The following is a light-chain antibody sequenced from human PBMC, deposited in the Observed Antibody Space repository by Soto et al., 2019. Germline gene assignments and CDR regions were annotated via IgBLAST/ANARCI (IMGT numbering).Light chain of an antibody. CDR2: DAY. V-gene: IGKV3-11*01. CDR3: QQRHRWTTT. Sequence: EVVLTDSTVTLSLSPVERAALSCRASQSFRGLLAWYQQKPGQAPRLLIYDAYNRATGIPPRFSGSGSGTDFTLTISRLEPEDSAVYQCQQRHRWTTTFGPGTRLDI. J-gene: IGKJ5*01. CDR1: QSFRGL.